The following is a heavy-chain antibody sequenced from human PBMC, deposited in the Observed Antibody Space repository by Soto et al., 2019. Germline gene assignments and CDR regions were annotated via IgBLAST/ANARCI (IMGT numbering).Heavy chain of an antibody. V-gene: IGHV1-18*01. CDR2: ISADNRNT. CDR1: GYMFDEYG. J-gene: IGHJ5*02. CDR3: ARPVYDYKSKWLDP. Sequence: QVQLVQSEGELKKPGASVKVSCKASGYMFDEYGVTWVRQAPGQGLEWMGWISADNRNTNYAQAFRGRFTMTTDASTSTAYMELRSLRSDDTAIYYCARPVYDYKSKWLDPWGQGTLVTVSS. D-gene: IGHD5-12*01.